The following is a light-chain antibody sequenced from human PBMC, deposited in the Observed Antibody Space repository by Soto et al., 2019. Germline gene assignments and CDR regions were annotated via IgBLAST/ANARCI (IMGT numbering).Light chain of an antibody. CDR3: QQYGSSPC. Sequence: EIVLTQSPGTLSLSPGERATLSCRASQSVSSSYLAWYQQKPGQAPRLLIYGTSSRATAIPDRFSGSGSGTDFILTISRLEPEDFAVYYCQQYGSSPCFGPGTKVDIK. CDR1: QSVSSSY. J-gene: IGKJ3*01. V-gene: IGKV3-20*01. CDR2: GTS.